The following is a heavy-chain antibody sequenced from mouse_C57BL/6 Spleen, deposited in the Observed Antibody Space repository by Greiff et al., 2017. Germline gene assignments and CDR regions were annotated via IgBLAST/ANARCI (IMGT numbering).Heavy chain of an antibody. D-gene: IGHD2-3*01. CDR3: ARRNDGYLYAMDY. Sequence: VQLKQSGPELVKPGASVKIPCKASGYTFTDYNMDWVKQSHGQSLEWIGDINPNNGGTIYNQKFKGKATLTVDKSSSTAYMELRSLTSEDTAVYYCARRNDGYLYAMDYWGQGTSVTGSS. CDR1: GYTFTDYN. CDR2: INPNNGGT. V-gene: IGHV1-18*01. J-gene: IGHJ4*01.